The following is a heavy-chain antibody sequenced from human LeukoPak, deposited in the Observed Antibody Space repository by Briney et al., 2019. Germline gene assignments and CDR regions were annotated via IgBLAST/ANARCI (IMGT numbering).Heavy chain of an antibody. CDR3: ASSVLMLYAMAA. V-gene: IGHV4-4*09. D-gene: IGHD2-8*01. CDR1: GGSMRSYY. Sequence: PSETLSLTCTVSGGSMRSYYWSWIRQPPGKGLEWIGYIYTSGSTNYNPSLKSRVTISVDTSKNQFSLKLSSVTAADTAVYYCASSVLMLYAMAAWGQGTLVNVSS. J-gene: IGHJ5*02. CDR2: IYTSGST.